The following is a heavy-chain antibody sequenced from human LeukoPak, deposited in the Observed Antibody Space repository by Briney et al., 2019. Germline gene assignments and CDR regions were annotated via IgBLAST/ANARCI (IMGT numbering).Heavy chain of an antibody. J-gene: IGHJ4*02. Sequence: SQTLSLTCAVSGGSISSGCYSSSWIRQPPWNGLEWIGYMYHSGSPYSNESLKSRVTISVGRSQNQFSLKMGSVPAADPAVYYCARGKRYCSGGSCSAHFESWGQGTLVTVSS. V-gene: IGHV4-30-2*01. CDR3: ARGKRYCSGGSCSAHFES. CDR2: MYHSGSP. CDR1: GGSISSGCYS. D-gene: IGHD2-15*01.